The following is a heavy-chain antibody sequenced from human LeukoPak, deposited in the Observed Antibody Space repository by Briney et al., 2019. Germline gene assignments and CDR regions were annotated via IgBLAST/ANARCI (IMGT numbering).Heavy chain of an antibody. CDR2: ISAYNGNT. Sequence: ASVKVSCKASGYTFTSYGISWVRQAPGQGLEWMGWISAYNGNTNYAQKLQGRVTMTTDTSTSTAYMGLRSLRSDDTAVYYCARSPPSRITGTADYWGQGTLVTVSS. D-gene: IGHD1-20*01. CDR3: ARSPPSRITGTADY. CDR1: GYTFTSYG. J-gene: IGHJ4*02. V-gene: IGHV1-18*01.